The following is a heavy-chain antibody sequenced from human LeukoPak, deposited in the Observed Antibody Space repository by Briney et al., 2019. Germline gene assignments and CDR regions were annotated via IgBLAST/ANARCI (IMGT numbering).Heavy chain of an antibody. CDR1: GGSFSGYY. J-gene: IGHJ4*02. Sequence: SEALSHTCAVYGGSFSGYYWSWIRQPPGKGPEWIGEINHSGSTNYNPSLKSRVTIAVDTSKNQFSLKLSSVTAADTAVYYCARGEWLRSWFGYWGQGTLVTVSS. V-gene: IGHV4-34*01. CDR3: ARGEWLRSWFGY. CDR2: INHSGST. D-gene: IGHD5-12*01.